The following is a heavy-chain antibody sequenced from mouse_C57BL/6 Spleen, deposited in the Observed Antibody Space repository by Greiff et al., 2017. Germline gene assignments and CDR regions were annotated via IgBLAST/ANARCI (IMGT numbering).Heavy chain of an antibody. D-gene: IGHD2-4*01. V-gene: IGHV1-55*01. J-gene: IGHJ2*01. CDR2: IYPGSGST. Sequence: QVHVKQPGAELVKPGASVKMSCKASGYTFTSYWITWVKQRPGQGLEWIGDIYPGSGSTNYNEKFKSKATLTVDTSSSTAYMQLSSLTSEDSAVYYCARRGIYYDYPDYWGQGTTLTVSS. CDR3: ARRGIYYDYPDY. CDR1: GYTFTSYW.